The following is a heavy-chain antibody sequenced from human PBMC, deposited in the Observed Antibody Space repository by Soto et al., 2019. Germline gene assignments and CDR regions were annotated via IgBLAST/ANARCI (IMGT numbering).Heavy chain of an antibody. Sequence: GGSLRLACAASGFTFSSYAMSWVRQAPGKGLEWVSAISGSGGSTYYADSVKGRFTISRDNSKNTLYLQMNSLRAEDTAVYYCAKALGVIVVVPAAPSWGQGTLVTVSS. CDR3: AKALGVIVVVPAAPS. CDR1: GFTFSSYA. D-gene: IGHD2-2*01. CDR2: ISGSGGST. V-gene: IGHV3-23*01. J-gene: IGHJ5*02.